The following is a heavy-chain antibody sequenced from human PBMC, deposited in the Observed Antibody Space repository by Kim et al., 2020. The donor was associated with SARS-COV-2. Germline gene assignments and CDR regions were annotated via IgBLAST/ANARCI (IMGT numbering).Heavy chain of an antibody. J-gene: IGHJ5*02. Sequence: SETLSLTCTVSGGSISSSSYYWGWIRQPPGKGLEWIGSIYYSGRTYYNPSLKSRVTISVDTSKNQFSLKLSSVTAADTAVYYCARPAVTTYVWFDPWGQGTLVTVSS. CDR3: ARPAVTTYVWFDP. V-gene: IGHV4-39*01. CDR1: GGSISSSSYY. CDR2: IYYSGRT. D-gene: IGHD4-17*01.